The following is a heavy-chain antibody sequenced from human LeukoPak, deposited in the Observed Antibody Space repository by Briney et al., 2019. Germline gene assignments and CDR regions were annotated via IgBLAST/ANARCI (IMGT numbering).Heavy chain of an antibody. CDR2: IWYDGSNK. CDR1: GFTFSSYG. J-gene: IGHJ6*04. D-gene: IGHD3-10*01. Sequence: GGSLRLSCAASGFTFSSYGMHWVRQAPGKGLEWVAVIWYDGSNKYYADSVKGRFTISRDNSKNTLYLQMNSLRAEDTAVYYCARDSGYYGSGVGGRRGMDVWGKGTTVTVSP. V-gene: IGHV3-33*01. CDR3: ARDSGYYGSGVGGRRGMDV.